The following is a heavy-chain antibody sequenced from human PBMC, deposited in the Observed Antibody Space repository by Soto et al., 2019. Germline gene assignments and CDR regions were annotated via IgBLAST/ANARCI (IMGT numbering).Heavy chain of an antibody. D-gene: IGHD6-25*01. Sequence: SETLSLTCAVYGGSFSGYYWSWIRQPPGKGLEWIGEINHSGSTNYNPSLKSRVTISVDTSKNQFSLKLSSVTAADTAVYYCARVRAAGGFQCHDYYRYVIDVPGRRATVTV. V-gene: IGHV4-34*01. J-gene: IGHJ6*02. CDR3: ARVRAAGGFQCHDYYRYVIDV. CDR1: GGSFSGYY. CDR2: INHSGST.